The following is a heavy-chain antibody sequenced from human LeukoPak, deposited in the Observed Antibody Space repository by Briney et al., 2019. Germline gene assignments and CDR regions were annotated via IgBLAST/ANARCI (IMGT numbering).Heavy chain of an antibody. D-gene: IGHD2-15*01. Sequence: ASVKVSCKASGYTFTGYYMHWVRQAPGQGLEWMGWINPNSGGTNYAQKFQARVTMTRDTSISTAYMEMRRLGSDDTAVYYCARYRPNCSGGSCHSFDYWGQGTLVTVSS. V-gene: IGHV1-2*02. CDR1: GYTFTGYY. CDR2: INPNSGGT. J-gene: IGHJ4*02. CDR3: ARYRPNCSGGSCHSFDY.